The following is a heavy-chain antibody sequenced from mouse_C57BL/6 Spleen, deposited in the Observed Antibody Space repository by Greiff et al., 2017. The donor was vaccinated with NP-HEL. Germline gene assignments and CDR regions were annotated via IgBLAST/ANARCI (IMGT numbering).Heavy chain of an antibody. CDR2: IDPNSGGT. CDR1: GYTFTDYN. D-gene: IGHD2-5*01. CDR3: ARDNDYYSNQFAY. V-gene: IGHV1-18*01. Sequence: EVQLQQSGPELVKPGASVKMSCKASGYTFTDYNMHWVKQSHGKSLEWIGRIDPNSGGTNYNEKFKSKATLTVDKSSSTAYMQLSSLTSEDSAVYYCARDNDYYSNQFAYWGQGTLVTVSA. J-gene: IGHJ3*01.